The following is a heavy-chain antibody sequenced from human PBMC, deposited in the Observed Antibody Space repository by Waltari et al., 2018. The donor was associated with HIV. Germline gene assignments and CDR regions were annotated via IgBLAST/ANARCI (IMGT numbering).Heavy chain of an antibody. D-gene: IGHD3-10*01. Sequence: QVQLVESGGGVAQPGRSLRLSCAASGFSFRNYAMHWVRQAPGKGLEWLTLISYDETNEYYTDSVRGRFTISSDNSKNMLYLQMNNLRPEDTAIYYCVVSSFDYWGQGTLVTVSS. V-gene: IGHV3-30*03. CDR2: ISYDETNE. CDR1: GFSFRNYA. CDR3: VVSSFDY. J-gene: IGHJ4*02.